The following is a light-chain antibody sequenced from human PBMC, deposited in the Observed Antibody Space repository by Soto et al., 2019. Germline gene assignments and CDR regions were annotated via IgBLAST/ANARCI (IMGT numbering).Light chain of an antibody. Sequence: EVVLTQSPATLSVSAGGTVTLSCRASQSVRTNVAWYQQIPGQAPRLLVYGASTRAAGISDRFRGSGSGTEFTLTISSLRSEDSAIYYCQQYFEWPPMTFGQGTKVEIK. CDR1: QSVRTN. CDR3: QQYFEWPPMT. V-gene: IGKV3-15*01. J-gene: IGKJ1*01. CDR2: GAS.